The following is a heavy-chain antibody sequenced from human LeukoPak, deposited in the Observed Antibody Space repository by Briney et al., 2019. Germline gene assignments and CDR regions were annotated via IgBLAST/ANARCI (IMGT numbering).Heavy chain of an antibody. Sequence: SVKVSCKASGGTFISYAISWVRQAPGQGLEWMGGIIPIFGTANYAQKFQGRVTITADESTSTAYMELSSLRSEDTAVYYCARDYCSSTSCYAAFSWFDPWGQGTLVTVSS. J-gene: IGHJ5*02. CDR1: GGTFISYA. CDR2: IIPIFGTA. V-gene: IGHV1-69*01. D-gene: IGHD2-2*01. CDR3: ARDYCSSTSCYAAFSWFDP.